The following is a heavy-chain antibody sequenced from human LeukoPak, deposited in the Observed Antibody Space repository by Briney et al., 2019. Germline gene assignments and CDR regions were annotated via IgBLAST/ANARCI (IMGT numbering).Heavy chain of an antibody. V-gene: IGHV3-33*01. CDR2: IWYDGSNK. CDR3: ARGRDFYDSSGHIDY. J-gene: IGHJ4*02. CDR1: GFTFSSYG. Sequence: QTGGSLRLSCAASGFTFSSYGMHWVRQAPGKGLEWVAVIWYDGSNKYYADSVKGRFTISRDNSKNTLYLQMNSLSAEDTAVYYCARGRDFYDSSGHIDYWGQGTLVTVSS. D-gene: IGHD3-22*01.